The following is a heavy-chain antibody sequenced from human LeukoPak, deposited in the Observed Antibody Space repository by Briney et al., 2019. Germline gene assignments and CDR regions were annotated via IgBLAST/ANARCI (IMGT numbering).Heavy chain of an antibody. CDR3: ARVWAWGSGNYFDN. D-gene: IGHD7-27*01. CDR2: ISSSGSTI. J-gene: IGHJ4*02. Sequence: GGSLRLSCAASGFTFSDYYMSWIRQAPGKGLEWVSYISSSGSTIYYADSVKGRFTISRDNAKNSLYLQMNSLRVEDTALYYCARVWAWGSGNYFDNWGQGTLVTVSS. CDR1: GFTFSDYY. V-gene: IGHV3-11*01.